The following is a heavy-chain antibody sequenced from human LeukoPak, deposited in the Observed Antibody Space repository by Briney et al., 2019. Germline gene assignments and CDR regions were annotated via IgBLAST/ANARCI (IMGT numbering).Heavy chain of an antibody. Sequence: SVKVSCKASGGTFSSYAISWVRQAPGQGLEWMGGIIPIFDTANYAQKFQGRVTITADESTSTAYMELSSLRSEDTAVYYCARGFGELKYYYYYMDVWGKGTTVTVSS. CDR2: IIPIFDTA. CDR1: GGTFSSYA. D-gene: IGHD3-10*01. J-gene: IGHJ6*03. CDR3: ARGFGELKYYYYYMDV. V-gene: IGHV1-69*13.